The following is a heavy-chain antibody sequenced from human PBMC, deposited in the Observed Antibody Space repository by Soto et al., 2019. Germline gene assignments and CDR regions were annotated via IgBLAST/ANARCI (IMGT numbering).Heavy chain of an antibody. CDR3: ARLQGKVQLWLDYYYGMDV. Sequence: TLSLTCTVSGGSISSSSYYWGWIRQPPGKGLEWIGSIYYSGSTYYNPSLKSRVTISVDTSKNQFSLKLSSVTAADTAVYYCARLQGKVQLWLDYYYGMDVWGQGTTVTVS. J-gene: IGHJ6*02. D-gene: IGHD5-18*01. CDR2: IYYSGST. CDR1: GGSISSSSYY. V-gene: IGHV4-39*01.